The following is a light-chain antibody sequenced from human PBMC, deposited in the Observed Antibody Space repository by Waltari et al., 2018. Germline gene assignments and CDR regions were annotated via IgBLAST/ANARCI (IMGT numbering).Light chain of an antibody. J-gene: IGLJ3*02. CDR3: ALYMGSGIWV. V-gene: IGLV8-61*01. Sequence: QTVVTQEPSLSVSPGGTVTLTCALSSGSLSTTSYATWYQQTPGQAPRTLVYKANARSAVGPDRFSGSILGNTAALTITGAQADDESDYYCALYMGSGIWVFGGGTRLTVL. CDR1: SGSLSTTSY. CDR2: KAN.